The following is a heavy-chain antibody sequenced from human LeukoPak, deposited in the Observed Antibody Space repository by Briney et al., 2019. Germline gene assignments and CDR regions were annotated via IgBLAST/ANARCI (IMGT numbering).Heavy chain of an antibody. CDR1: GFTFITYA. CDR2: ISAGGAGT. V-gene: IGHV3-23*01. D-gene: IGHD6-19*01. J-gene: IGHJ4*02. Sequence: GGSLRLSCAASGFTFITYAMTWVRQAPGKGLDWVSTISAGGAGTYYADSVKGRFTISRDNSKNTLYLQMNSLRAEDTAVYYCARGGVYSSGSYYLYYFDYWGQGTLVTVSS. CDR3: ARGGVYSSGSYYLYYFDY.